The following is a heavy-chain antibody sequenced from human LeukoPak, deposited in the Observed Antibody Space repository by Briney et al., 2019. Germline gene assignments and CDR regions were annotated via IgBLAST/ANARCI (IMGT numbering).Heavy chain of an antibody. CDR3: ATFGLVAALDL. D-gene: IGHD2-15*01. Sequence: GGSLRLSCAASGFSFNAYWMAWVRQAPGTGLEWVANINPTGSETFHVDPVKGRFSISRDHAKNLVYLQMNSLRAEDTAVYYCATFGLVAALDLWGQGTLVTVSS. V-gene: IGHV3-7*01. CDR1: GFSFNAYW. CDR2: INPTGSET. J-gene: IGHJ4*02.